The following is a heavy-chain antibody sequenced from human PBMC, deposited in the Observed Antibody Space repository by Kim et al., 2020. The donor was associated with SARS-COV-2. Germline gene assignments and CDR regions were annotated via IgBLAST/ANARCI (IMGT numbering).Heavy chain of an antibody. CDR3: ARDMITMVRGAMDAFDI. J-gene: IGHJ3*02. V-gene: IGHV3-33*01. CDR1: GFTFSSYG. D-gene: IGHD3-10*01. Sequence: GGSLRLSCAASGFTFSSYGMHWVRQAPGKGLEWVAVIWYDGSNKYYADSVKGRFTISRDNSKNTLYLQMNSLRAEDTAVYYCARDMITMVRGAMDAFDIWGQGTMVTVSS. CDR2: IWYDGSNK.